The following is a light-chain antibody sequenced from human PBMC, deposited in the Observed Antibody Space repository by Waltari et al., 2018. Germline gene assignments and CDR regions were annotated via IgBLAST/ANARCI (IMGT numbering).Light chain of an antibody. CDR2: DNT. Sequence: QSVLTQPPSVSGAPGQRVIISCSGSSSNIGANYGVHWYQHLPGRAPKLLIYDNTNRPSGVPDRFSGSKSGTSASLAITGLQPGDEADYYCQSYDRTLRPSHVVFGGGTKLTVL. CDR3: QSYDRTLRPSHVV. CDR1: SSNIGANYG. J-gene: IGLJ2*01. V-gene: IGLV1-40*01.